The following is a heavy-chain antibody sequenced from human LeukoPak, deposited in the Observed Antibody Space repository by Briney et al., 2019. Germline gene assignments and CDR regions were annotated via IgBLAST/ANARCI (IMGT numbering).Heavy chain of an antibody. D-gene: IGHD4-17*01. Sequence: ASVKVSCKASGYTFTGYYMHWVRQAPGQGLEWIGWINPNSGGTNYAQKFQGRVTMTRDTSISTAYMELSRLRSDDTAVYYCAREATTVTTGLGYWGQGTLVTVSS. CDR3: AREATTVTTGLGY. V-gene: IGHV1-2*02. J-gene: IGHJ4*02. CDR1: GYTFTGYY. CDR2: INPNSGGT.